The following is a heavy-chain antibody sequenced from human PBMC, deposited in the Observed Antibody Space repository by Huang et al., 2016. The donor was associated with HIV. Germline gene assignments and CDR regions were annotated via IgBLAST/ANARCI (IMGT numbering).Heavy chain of an antibody. D-gene: IGHD6-13*01. Sequence: QVQLQESGPGLVKPSETLSLACSVSGGSISSDTYYWGWIRQPPGEGLEWIGSIYYSVTTYYNPSFEMRVTISVDTSKNRFSLRLTSVTAADTAIYYCARHREGIGGAGRWVWFDPWGQGTRVIVSS. J-gene: IGHJ5*02. V-gene: IGHV4-39*01. CDR2: IYYSVTT. CDR3: ARHREGIGGAGRWVWFDP. CDR1: GGSISSDTYY.